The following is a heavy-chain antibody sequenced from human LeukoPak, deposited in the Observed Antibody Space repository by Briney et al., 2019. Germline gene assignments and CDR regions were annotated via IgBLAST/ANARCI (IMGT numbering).Heavy chain of an antibody. V-gene: IGHV4-59*12. CDR1: GVSLCDSY. CDR3: AREGRDSSSWYRPLALSGFDY. J-gene: IGHJ4*02. D-gene: IGHD6-13*01. CDR2: VSDRGGA. Sequence: SETLSLTCSVSGVSLCDSYWSWIRQSPGKAMEWIGYVSDRGGASYNPSLKGRVTISPDTSKNQFSLKLNSVSAADTAVYYCAREGRDSSSWYRPLALSGFDYWGQGTLVTVSS.